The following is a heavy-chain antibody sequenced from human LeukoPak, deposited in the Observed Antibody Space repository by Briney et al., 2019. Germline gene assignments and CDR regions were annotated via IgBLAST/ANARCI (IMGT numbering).Heavy chain of an antibody. Sequence: GASVKVSCKASGYTFTSCDINWVRQAPGQGLEWMGWISAYNGNTNYAQKLQGRVTMTTDTSTSTAYMELRSLRSDDTAVYYCARYLYDFWSGHWFDPWGQGTLVTVSS. J-gene: IGHJ5*02. V-gene: IGHV1-18*01. CDR2: ISAYNGNT. D-gene: IGHD3-3*01. CDR3: ARYLYDFWSGHWFDP. CDR1: GYTFTSCD.